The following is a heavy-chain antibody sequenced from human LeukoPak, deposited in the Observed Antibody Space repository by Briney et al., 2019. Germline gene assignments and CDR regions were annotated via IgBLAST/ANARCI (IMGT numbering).Heavy chain of an antibody. CDR1: GFTFNRSG. J-gene: IGHJ4*02. Sequence: GKSLRLSCAASGFTFNRSGMHWVRQAPGKGLEWVALIFYDGSNKYVADSVKGRFTISRDNSKSMLYLQMNSLRAEDTAVYYCAQTGDKYGSFEYWGQGTLVTVSS. CDR3: AQTGDKYGSFEY. CDR2: IFYDGSNK. V-gene: IGHV3-33*01. D-gene: IGHD3-10*01.